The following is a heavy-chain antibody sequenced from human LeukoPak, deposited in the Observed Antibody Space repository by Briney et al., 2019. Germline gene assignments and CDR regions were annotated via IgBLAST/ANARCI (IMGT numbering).Heavy chain of an antibody. CDR2: ISSNSEYI. V-gene: IGHV3-21*04. D-gene: IGHD2-2*01. J-gene: IGHJ4*02. Sequence: GGSLRLSCAASGFTFSSYHINWVRQAPGKGLEWVSSISSNSEYIYYADSVKGRFTISRDNAKNSLYLQMNSLRAEDTAVYYCAKDGFGVVVPAAVDYWGQGTLVTVSS. CDR3: AKDGFGVVVPAAVDY. CDR1: GFTFSSYH.